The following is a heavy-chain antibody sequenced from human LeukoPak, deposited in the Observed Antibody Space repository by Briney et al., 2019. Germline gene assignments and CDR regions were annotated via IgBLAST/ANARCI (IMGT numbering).Heavy chain of an antibody. Sequence: PGGSLRLSCAVSTFTFSTYSMNWVRQAPGKGLEWVSYISSSGSTIYYADSVKGRFTISRDNAKNSLYLQMNSLRAEDTAVYYCAELGITMIGGVWGKGTTVTISS. CDR2: ISSSGSTI. D-gene: IGHD3-10*02. CDR1: TFTFSTYS. V-gene: IGHV3-48*04. J-gene: IGHJ6*04. CDR3: AELGITMIGGV.